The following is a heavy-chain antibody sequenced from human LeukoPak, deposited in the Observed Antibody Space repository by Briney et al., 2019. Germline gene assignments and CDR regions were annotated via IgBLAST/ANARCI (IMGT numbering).Heavy chain of an antibody. CDR3: ARGLVATISLDY. CDR1: GGSIRSYF. CDR2: IYYSGST. D-gene: IGHD5-12*01. J-gene: IGHJ4*02. Sequence: SETLSLTCTVSGGSIRSYFWTWIRQPPGKGLEWIGYIYYSGSTYYNPSLKSRVTISADTSKNQFSLKLSSVTAADTAVYYCARGLVATISLDYWGQGTLVTVSS. V-gene: IGHV4-59*06.